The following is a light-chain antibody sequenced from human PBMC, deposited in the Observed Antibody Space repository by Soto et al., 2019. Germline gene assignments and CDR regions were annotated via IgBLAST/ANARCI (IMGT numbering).Light chain of an antibody. CDR2: RAS. CDR1: QSISTW. J-gene: IGKJ3*01. Sequence: DIQMTQSPSTLSASVGDRVTITCRASQSISTWLAWYQQKPGTAPKLLIYRASNLESGVPSRFSGSGSGTEFTLTISSVQPDDFATYYCQQYTTYSVTFGPGTKVDIK. V-gene: IGKV1-5*03. CDR3: QQYTTYSVT.